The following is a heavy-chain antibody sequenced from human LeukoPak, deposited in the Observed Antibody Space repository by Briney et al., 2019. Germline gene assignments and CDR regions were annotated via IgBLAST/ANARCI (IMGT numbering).Heavy chain of an antibody. CDR1: GFTFDAYA. CDR2: ISWNSGTI. Sequence: GGSLRLSCAASGFTFDAYAMHWVRQAPGKGLEWVSGISWNSGTIGYADSVKGRFTISRDNAKNSLYLQMNSLRAEDTALYFCAVDLYSSVWYGAFDMWGQGQWSPSLQ. V-gene: IGHV3-9*01. CDR3: AVDLYSSVWYGAFDM. D-gene: IGHD6-19*01. J-gene: IGHJ3*02.